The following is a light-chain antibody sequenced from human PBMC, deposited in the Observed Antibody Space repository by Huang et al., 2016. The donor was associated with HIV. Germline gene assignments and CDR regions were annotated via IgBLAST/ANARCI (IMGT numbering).Light chain of an antibody. CDR1: QSITTN. J-gene: IGKJ2*01. Sequence: EVVMTQSPATLSASPGERVTLSCRASQSITTNLAWYQQKLGLAPMLLIYGASTRATGIPARCSGSGSGTEFTLTISSLQSEDFAVYYCQQYSKWPRTFGQGTKLEIK. V-gene: IGKV3-15*01. CDR2: GAS. CDR3: QQYSKWPRT.